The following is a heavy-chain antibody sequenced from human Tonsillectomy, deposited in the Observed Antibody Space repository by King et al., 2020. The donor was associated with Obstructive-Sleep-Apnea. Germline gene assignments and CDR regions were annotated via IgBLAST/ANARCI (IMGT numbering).Heavy chain of an antibody. CDR1: GFTFSSYA. Sequence: VQLVESGGGVVQPGRSLRLSCAASGFTFSSYAMHWVRQAPGKGLEWVAVISYDGSNKYYADSVKGRFTISRDNSKNTLYLQMNSLRAEDTAVYYCARGSYGDYAWGQGTLGTVSS. D-gene: IGHD4-17*01. V-gene: IGHV3-30*04. J-gene: IGHJ4*02. CDR3: ARGSYGDYA. CDR2: ISYDGSNK.